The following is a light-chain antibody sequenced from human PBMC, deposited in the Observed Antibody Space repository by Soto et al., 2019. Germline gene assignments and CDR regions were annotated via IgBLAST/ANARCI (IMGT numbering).Light chain of an antibody. CDR2: GAS. Sequence: EIVLTQSPGTLSLSPGERATLSCRASQSVSSTYIAWYQQNPGQAPRLLIYGASSRAAGIPDRFSGSGSGTDFTLTISRLEPEDFAVYCCQQDGRSPPCTFGQGTKVEIK. J-gene: IGKJ2*02. V-gene: IGKV3-20*01. CDR3: QQDGRSPPCT. CDR1: QSVSSTY.